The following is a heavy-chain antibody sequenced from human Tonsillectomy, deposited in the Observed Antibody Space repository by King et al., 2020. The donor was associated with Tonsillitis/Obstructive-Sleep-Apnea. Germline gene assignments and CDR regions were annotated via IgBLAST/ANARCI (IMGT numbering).Heavy chain of an antibody. J-gene: IGHJ6*03. V-gene: IGHV3-48*02. D-gene: IGHD6-6*01. Sequence: LVESGGGLVQPGGSLRLSCAASGFTFSSYSMNWVRQAPGKGLEWVSYISSSRSTIYYADSVKGRFTSSRDNAKNSLYLQMNSLRDEDTAVYYCARSSIAARVYYYYMDVWGEGTTVTVSS. CDR3: ARSSIAARVYYYYMDV. CDR1: GFTFSSYS. CDR2: ISSSRSTI.